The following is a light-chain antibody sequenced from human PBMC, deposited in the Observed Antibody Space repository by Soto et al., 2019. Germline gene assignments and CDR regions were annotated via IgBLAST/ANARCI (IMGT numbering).Light chain of an antibody. CDR1: QSISRY. Sequence: IVVNKTACTLPLSPRERTTLSCMASQSISRYLAWYQQKPGQGPRLLIYGASSRATGTPDRFSGSGSGTDFTLTISRLEPEDFDLYYSQHYASSPPTFPQGTKVDI. J-gene: IGKJ1*01. CDR2: GAS. CDR3: QHYASSPPT. V-gene: IGKV3-20*01.